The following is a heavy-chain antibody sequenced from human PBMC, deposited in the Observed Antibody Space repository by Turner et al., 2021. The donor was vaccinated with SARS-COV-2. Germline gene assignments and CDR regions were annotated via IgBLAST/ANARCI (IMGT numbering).Heavy chain of an antibody. D-gene: IGHD2-2*02. CDR1: GFTFSSYD. J-gene: IGHJ3*02. V-gene: IGHV3-13*01. Sequence: EVQLVESGGGLVQPGGSLRLSCAASGFTFSSYDMHWVRQATGKGLEWVSAIGTAGDTYYPGSVKGRFTISRENAKNSLYLQMNSLRVGDTAVYYCARAGIGYCTSTSCYMGAFDIWGQGTMVTVSS. CDR2: IGTAGDT. CDR3: ARAGIGYCTSTSCYMGAFDI.